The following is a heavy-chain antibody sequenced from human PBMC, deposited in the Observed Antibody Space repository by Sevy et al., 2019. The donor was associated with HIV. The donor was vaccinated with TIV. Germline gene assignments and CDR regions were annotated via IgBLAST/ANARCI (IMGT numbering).Heavy chain of an antibody. CDR2: IRSQTYGGTT. Sequence: GGSLRFSCTGSGFTFGDYAMSWIRQAPGKGLEWVGFIRSQTYGGTTEYAASVKGRFTISRDNSKSIAYLQMNSLKTEDTAVYYCTRVLGTISPYYYYGFDVRGQGTTVTVSS. CDR1: GFTFGDYA. D-gene: IGHD3-3*01. CDR3: TRVLGTISPYYYYGFDV. J-gene: IGHJ6*02. V-gene: IGHV3-49*03.